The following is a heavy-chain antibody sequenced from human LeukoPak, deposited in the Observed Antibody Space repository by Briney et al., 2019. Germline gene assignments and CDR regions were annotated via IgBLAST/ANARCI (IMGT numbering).Heavy chain of an antibody. CDR2: INHSGST. Sequence: PSETLSLTCTVSGGSISSSPYYWGWIRQPPGKGLEWIGEINHSGSTNYNPSLKSRVTISVDTSKNQFSLKLSSVTAADTAVYYCARGTRRYCSGGSCYSVSRAFDIWGQGTMVTVSS. J-gene: IGHJ3*02. CDR1: GGSISSSPYY. CDR3: ARGTRRYCSGGSCYSVSRAFDI. D-gene: IGHD2-15*01. V-gene: IGHV4-39*07.